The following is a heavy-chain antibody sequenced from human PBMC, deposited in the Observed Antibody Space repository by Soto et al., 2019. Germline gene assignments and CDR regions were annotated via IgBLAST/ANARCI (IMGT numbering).Heavy chain of an antibody. V-gene: IGHV1-69*12. CDR1: GGTFSSYA. CDR2: IIPMFGRA. D-gene: IGHD6-19*01. J-gene: IGHJ2*01. Sequence: QVQLVQSGAEVKKPGSSVKVSCKASGGTFSSYAISWVRQAPGQGLEWMGGIIPMFGRANYAQKFQGRVTSTADESTSTAYMELNSLRSEDTAVYYCAQTLGLAVAGPGRFDLWGRGTLVTVSS. CDR3: AQTLGLAVAGPGRFDL.